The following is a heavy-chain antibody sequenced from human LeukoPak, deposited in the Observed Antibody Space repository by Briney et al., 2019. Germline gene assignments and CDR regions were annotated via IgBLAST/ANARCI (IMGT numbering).Heavy chain of an antibody. J-gene: IGHJ6*03. CDR3: ARVQFDSSDYHYFYMDV. D-gene: IGHD3-9*01. CDR2: ISSYNGNT. V-gene: IGHV1-18*04. CDR1: GYTFTGYY. Sequence: ASVKVSCKASGYTFTGYYMHWVRQAPGQGLEWMGWISSYNGNTKYAQKLQGRVSMTTDTSTSTAYMELRSLRSEDTAVYYCARVQFDSSDYHYFYMDVWGKGTTVTVSS.